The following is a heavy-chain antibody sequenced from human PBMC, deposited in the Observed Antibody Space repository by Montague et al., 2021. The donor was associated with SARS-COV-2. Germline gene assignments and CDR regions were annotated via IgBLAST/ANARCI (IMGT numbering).Heavy chain of an antibody. V-gene: IGHV3-23*01. J-gene: IGHJ4*02. CDR2: ISGGVGNT. CDR1: GFTFSAYA. CDR3: AKGVDRMVQGIIIWKNGDHFDY. Sequence: SLRLSCAASGFTFSAYAMNWVRQAPGRGLEWVAGISGGVGNTYYADSVKGRFTISRDSSKKALYLQLNTLRPEDTAVYYCAKGVDRMVQGIIIWKNGDHFDYWGQGTLVAVSS. D-gene: IGHD3-10*01.